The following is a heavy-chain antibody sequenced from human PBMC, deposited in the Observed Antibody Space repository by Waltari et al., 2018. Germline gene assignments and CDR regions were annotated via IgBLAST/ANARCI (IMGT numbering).Heavy chain of an antibody. V-gene: IGHV3-49*04. CDR3: MVSAVVGSSGVDY. CDR2: IRTKTDNATA. J-gene: IGHJ4*02. D-gene: IGHD6-19*01. Sequence: EVQLVESGGGLVQPGRSLRLSCLTSGFSFRNSAMAWVRQAPGKGLEWVGFIRTKTDNATAEYAASVKGRFTLSRDDSRSIAYLQMDSLKAEDTAVYYCMVSAVVGSSGVDYWGQGTLVTVSS. CDR1: GFSFRNSA.